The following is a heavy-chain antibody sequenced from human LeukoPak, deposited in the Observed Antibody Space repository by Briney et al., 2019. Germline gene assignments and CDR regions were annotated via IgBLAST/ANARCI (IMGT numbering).Heavy chain of an antibody. J-gene: IGHJ6*03. CDR2: IDHSGST. CDR1: GGSISSNW. CDR3: ARSVEGYCRGGSCYYYSYYMDV. Sequence: SGTLSLTCAVSGGSISSNWWSWVRQPPGKGLEWIGEIDHSGSTNYNPSLKSRVTISVDKSESQFSLKLSSVTAADTTVYYCARSVEGYCRGGSCYYYSYYMDVWGKGTTVTVSS. D-gene: IGHD2-15*01. V-gene: IGHV4-4*02.